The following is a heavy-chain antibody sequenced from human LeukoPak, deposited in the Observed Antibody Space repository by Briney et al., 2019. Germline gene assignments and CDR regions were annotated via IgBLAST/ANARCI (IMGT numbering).Heavy chain of an antibody. CDR2: FDPEDGET. J-gene: IGHJ3*02. CDR3: AREIQVRGLPYKAFDI. D-gene: IGHD3-10*01. V-gene: IGHV1-24*01. CDR1: GYTLTELS. Sequence: ASVKVSCKVSGYTLTELSMHWVRQAPGKGLEWMGGFDPEDGETIYAQKFQGRVTMTEDTSTDTAYMELSRLTSDDTAVYYCAREIQVRGLPYKAFDIWGQGTMVTVSS.